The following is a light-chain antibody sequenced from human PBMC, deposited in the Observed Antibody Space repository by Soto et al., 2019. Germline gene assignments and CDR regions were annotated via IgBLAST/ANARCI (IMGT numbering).Light chain of an antibody. CDR3: QQYNSWPRT. J-gene: IGKJ1*01. CDR2: GAS. CDR1: QYVNSN. Sequence: VMTQSPVTLSVSPGERATLSCRTSQYVNSNLAWYQQKPGQAPRFLIYGASNRATGIPARFSGSGSGTEFTLTISSLQSEDFAVYFCQQYNSWPRTFGQGTKVDIK. V-gene: IGKV3-15*01.